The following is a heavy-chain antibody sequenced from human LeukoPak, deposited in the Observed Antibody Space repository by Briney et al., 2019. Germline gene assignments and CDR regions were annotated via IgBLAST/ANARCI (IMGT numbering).Heavy chain of an antibody. CDR2: IYYSGST. CDR3: AKESITMVRGVTANRFDP. J-gene: IGHJ5*02. CDR1: GGSISSYY. V-gene: IGHV4-59*01. D-gene: IGHD3-10*01. Sequence: SETLSLTCTVSGGSISSYYWSWIRQPPGKGLEWIGYIYYSGSTNYNPSLKSRATISVDPSKNQFSLKLSSVTAADTAVYYCAKESITMVRGVTANRFDPWGQGTLVAVSS.